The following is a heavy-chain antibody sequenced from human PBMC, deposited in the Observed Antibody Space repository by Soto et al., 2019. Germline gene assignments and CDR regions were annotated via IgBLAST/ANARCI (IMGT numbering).Heavy chain of an antibody. J-gene: IGHJ6*02. Sequence: QVQLVESGGGVVQPGRSLRLSCAASGFTFSSYAMHWVRQAPGKGLEWVAVISYDGSNKYYADSVKGRFTISRDNSKNTLYLQMNSLRAEDTAVYYCARDLKSGKFNYYYGMDVWGQGTTVTVSS. CDR3: ARDLKSGKFNYYYGMDV. CDR1: GFTFSSYA. CDR2: ISYDGSNK. V-gene: IGHV3-30-3*01.